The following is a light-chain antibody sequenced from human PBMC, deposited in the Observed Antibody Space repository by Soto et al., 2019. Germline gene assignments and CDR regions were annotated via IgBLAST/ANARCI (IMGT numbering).Light chain of an antibody. V-gene: IGKV3-11*01. J-gene: IGKJ1*01. CDR2: DAS. CDR3: QQYGSSPRT. CDR1: QSVSDY. Sequence: ETVLTQSPARLSLSPGERATLSCRAGQSVSDYLAWYQQKPGQPPRLLFFDASNRVTGVPARFSAGGSGTDFTLSISRLEPEDFVVYYCQQYGSSPRTFGQGTKVDIK.